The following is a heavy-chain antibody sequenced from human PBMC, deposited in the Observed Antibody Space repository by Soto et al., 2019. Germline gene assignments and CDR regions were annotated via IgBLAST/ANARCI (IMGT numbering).Heavy chain of an antibody. J-gene: IGHJ4*02. Sequence: EVQLVESGGGLVQPGGSLKLSCAASGFTFSGSTMHWVRQASGKGLEWVGRIRIKANSYATTYAASGKGRFSISRDDSKNMAYLQMNSLKTEDTAVYYCTRIYCGGDCSGGYWGQGTLVTVSS. V-gene: IGHV3-73*02. D-gene: IGHD2-21*02. CDR3: TRIYCGGDCSGGY. CDR2: IRIKANSYAT. CDR1: GFTFSGST.